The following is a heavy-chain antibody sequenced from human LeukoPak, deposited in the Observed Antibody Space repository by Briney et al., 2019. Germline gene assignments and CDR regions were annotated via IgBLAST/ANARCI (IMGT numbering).Heavy chain of an antibody. D-gene: IGHD3-10*01. CDR3: ARLLMGLTGFDY. CDR1: GFTVSSNY. CDR2: IYYSGST. Sequence: GSLRLSCAASGFTVSSNYMGWIRQPPGKGLEWIGSIYYSGSTYYNPFLKSRVTISVDTSKNQFSLKLSSVTAADTAVYYCARLLMGLTGFDYWGQGTLVTVSS. J-gene: IGHJ4*02. V-gene: IGHV4-39*01.